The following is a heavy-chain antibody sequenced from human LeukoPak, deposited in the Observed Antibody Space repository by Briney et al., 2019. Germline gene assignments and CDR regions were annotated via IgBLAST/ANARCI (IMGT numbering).Heavy chain of an antibody. CDR2: IYYSGST. CDR1: GGSISSSSYY. V-gene: IGHV4-39*01. Sequence: SETLSLTCTVSGGSISSSSYYWGWIRQPPGKGLEWIGSIYYSGSTYYNPSLKSRVTISVDTSKNQFSLKLSSVTAADTAVYYCARTTVAFNAFDIWGQGTMVTVSS. CDR3: ARTTVAFNAFDI. J-gene: IGHJ3*02. D-gene: IGHD6-19*01.